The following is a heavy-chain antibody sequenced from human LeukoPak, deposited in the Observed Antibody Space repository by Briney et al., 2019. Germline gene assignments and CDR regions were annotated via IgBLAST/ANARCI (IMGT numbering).Heavy chain of an antibody. J-gene: IGHJ4*02. Sequence: GGSLRLSCAASGFTFNIFAMHWVRQAPGKGLECVAVIWYDGSNKYYADSVKGRFTISRDNSKNTLYLEMNSLGVEDTAVYYCAKDMDVYGSGSYYKGFDYWGQGTLVAVAS. D-gene: IGHD3-10*01. CDR3: AKDMDVYGSGSYYKGFDY. CDR1: GFTFNIFA. CDR2: IWYDGSNK. V-gene: IGHV3-33*06.